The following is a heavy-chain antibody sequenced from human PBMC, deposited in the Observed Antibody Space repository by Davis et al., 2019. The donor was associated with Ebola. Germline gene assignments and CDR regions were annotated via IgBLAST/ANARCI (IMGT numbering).Heavy chain of an antibody. V-gene: IGHV5-51*01. CDR3: ARLGPLSVFGYDP. CDR1: GYSFTSYW. D-gene: IGHD3-16*02. Sequence: GESLKISCKGSGYSFTSYWIGWARQMPGKGLEWMGIIYPGDSDTRYSPSFQGQVTISADKSISTAYLQWSSLKASDTAMYYCARLGPLSVFGYDPWGQGTLVTVSS. J-gene: IGHJ5*02. CDR2: IYPGDSDT.